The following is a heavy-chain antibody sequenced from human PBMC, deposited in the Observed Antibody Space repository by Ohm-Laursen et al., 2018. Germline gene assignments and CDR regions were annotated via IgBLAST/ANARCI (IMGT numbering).Heavy chain of an antibody. CDR3: AKDFYDDRGYLD. D-gene: IGHD3-22*01. V-gene: IGHV3-30*18. CDR2: VSYDGSAK. CDR1: GFTISTYG. Sequence: SLRLSCTASGFTISTYGMHWVRQAPGKGLEWVAVVSYDGSAKYYADSVKGRFTISRDNSKNTLYLQLNSLRAEDTAVYYCAKDFYDDRGYLDWGQGTLVTVSS. J-gene: IGHJ4*02.